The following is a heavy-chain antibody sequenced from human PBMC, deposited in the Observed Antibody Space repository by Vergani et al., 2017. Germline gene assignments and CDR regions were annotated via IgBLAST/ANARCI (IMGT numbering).Heavy chain of an antibody. CDR3: AGGQYGFDY. J-gene: IGHJ4*02. D-gene: IGHD2/OR15-2a*01. V-gene: IGHV1-46*01. CDR1: GFTFTSYY. CDR2: INPSGGST. Sequence: VQLVESGGGLVQPGGSLRLSCAASGFTFTSYYMHWVRQAPGQGLEWMGIINPSGGSTSYAQKFQGRVTITADKSTSTAYMELSSLRSEDRAVYYCAGGQYGFDYWGQGTLVTVSS.